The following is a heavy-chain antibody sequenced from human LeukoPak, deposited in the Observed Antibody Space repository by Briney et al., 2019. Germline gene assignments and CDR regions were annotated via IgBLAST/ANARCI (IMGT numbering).Heavy chain of an antibody. CDR1: GYTFTDYY. D-gene: IGHD2-15*01. J-gene: IGHJ4*02. CDR2: INPNSGGT. V-gene: IGHV1-2*02. CDR3: AREIGSGSATFDY. Sequence: ASVKVSCKASGYTFTDYYMHWVRQAPGQGLEWMGWINPNSGGTNYAQKFQGRVTMTRDTSTSTVYMELSSLRSEDTAVYYCAREIGSGSATFDYWGQGTLVTVSS.